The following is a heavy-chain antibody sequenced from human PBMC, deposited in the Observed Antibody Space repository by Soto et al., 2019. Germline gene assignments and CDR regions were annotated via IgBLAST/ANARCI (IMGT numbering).Heavy chain of an antibody. D-gene: IGHD6-6*01. CDR2: ISSNGCST. Sequence: LRLSCSASEFTVSSYAMHWVRQAPGKGLEYVSAISSNGCSTYYADSVKGRFTISRDNSKNTLYLQMSSLRAEDTAVYYCVKDQGRRHSYYFDDWGQGSLVTVSS. J-gene: IGHJ4*02. V-gene: IGHV3-64D*06. CDR3: VKDQGRRHSYYFDD. CDR1: EFTVSSYA.